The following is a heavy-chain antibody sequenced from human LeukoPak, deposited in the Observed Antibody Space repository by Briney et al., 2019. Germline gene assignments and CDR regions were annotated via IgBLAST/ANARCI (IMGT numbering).Heavy chain of an antibody. V-gene: IGHV3-23*01. CDR1: GFTFSSYV. Sequence: GGPLRLSCAASGFTFSSYVMSWVRQAPGKGLEWVSSISGSGGSTYYADSVKGRFTISRDNSKNTLYLQMNSLRAADTAVYYCAKDIPVEEDYFDYWGQGTLVTVSS. CDR2: ISGSGGST. J-gene: IGHJ4*02. D-gene: IGHD2-2*02. CDR3: AKDIPVEEDYFDY.